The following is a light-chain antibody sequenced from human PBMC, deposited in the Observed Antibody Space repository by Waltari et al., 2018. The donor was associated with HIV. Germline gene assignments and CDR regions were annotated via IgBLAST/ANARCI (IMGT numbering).Light chain of an antibody. CDR2: STN. V-gene: IGLV8-61*01. Sequence: QTVVTQEPSFSVSPGGTVTLTFGLSSCPFSTCYYPRWYQQTPGQAPRTLIDSTNTRSSGVPVRFSGSILGNKAALTITGAQADDESDYYCVLYMGSGIWVFGGGTKLTVL. J-gene: IGLJ3*02. CDR3: VLYMGSGIWV. CDR1: SCPFSTCYY.